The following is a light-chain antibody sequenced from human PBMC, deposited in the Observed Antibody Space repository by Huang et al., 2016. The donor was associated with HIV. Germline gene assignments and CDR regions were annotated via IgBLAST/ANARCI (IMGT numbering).Light chain of an antibody. CDR3: LQDHNFPYT. V-gene: IGKV1-6*01. CDR2: AAS. CDR1: QGVRKD. Sequence: AIQMTQSPSSLSASVGDRVTITCRASQGVRKDLGWYQQKPGKAPKVLIYAASTLQSGVSSRFSGSGSGTDFTLTISSLQPEDFATYYCLQDHNFPYTFDQGTKLEIK. J-gene: IGKJ2*01.